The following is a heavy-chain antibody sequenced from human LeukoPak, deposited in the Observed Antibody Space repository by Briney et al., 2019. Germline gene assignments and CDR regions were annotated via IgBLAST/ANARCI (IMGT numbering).Heavy chain of an antibody. CDR3: ARHPSYAFDI. V-gene: IGHV4-59*08. CDR1: DGSISSYY. Sequence: NPSETLSLTCTVSDGSISSYYWSWIRQPPGKGLEWIGYIYYSGSTNYNPSLKSRVTISVDTSKNQFSLKLSSVTAADTAVYYCARHPSYAFDIWGQGTMVTVSS. CDR2: IYYSGST. J-gene: IGHJ3*02.